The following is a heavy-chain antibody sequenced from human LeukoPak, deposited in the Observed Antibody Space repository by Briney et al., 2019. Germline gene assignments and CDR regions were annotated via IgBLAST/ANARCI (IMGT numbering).Heavy chain of an antibody. D-gene: IGHD4-17*01. CDR3: AKDGSSYGDDGWFDP. V-gene: IGHV3-33*03. Sequence: PGGSLRLSCAASGFTFSSYGMHWVRQAPGKGLEWVAVIWYDGSNKYYADSVKGRFTISRDNAKNSLYLQMNSLRAEDTALYYCAKDGSSYGDDGWFDPWGQGTLVTVSS. J-gene: IGHJ5*02. CDR2: IWYDGSNK. CDR1: GFTFSSYG.